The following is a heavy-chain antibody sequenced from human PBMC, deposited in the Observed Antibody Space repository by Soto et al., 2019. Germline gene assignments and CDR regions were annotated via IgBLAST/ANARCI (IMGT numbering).Heavy chain of an antibody. CDR3: AKDAPPPYCGCDCYKVYYYYGMDV. Sequence: QVQLVESGGGVVQPGRSLRLSCAASGFTFSSYGMHWVRQAPGKGLEWVAVISYDGSNKYYADSVKGRFTISRDNSKNTLYLQMNSLRAEDTAVYYCAKDAPPPYCGCDCYKVYYYYGMDVWGQGTTVTVSS. J-gene: IGHJ6*02. CDR2: ISYDGSNK. D-gene: IGHD2-21*02. CDR1: GFTFSSYG. V-gene: IGHV3-30*18.